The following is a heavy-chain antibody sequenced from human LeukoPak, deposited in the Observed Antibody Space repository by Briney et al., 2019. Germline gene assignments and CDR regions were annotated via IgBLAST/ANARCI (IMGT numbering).Heavy chain of an antibody. CDR2: ISPNSGGT. D-gene: IGHD3-16*01. V-gene: IGHV1-2*02. CDR1: GYTFTGYY. CDR3: AREGQGYVY. Sequence: ASVKVSCKASGYTFTGYYIHWVRQAPRQGLGWVGWISPNSGGTHYAQKFQGRVTTTRDTSISTAYMDLTRLETDDTAVYSCAREGQGYVYWGQGTLVTVSS. J-gene: IGHJ4*02.